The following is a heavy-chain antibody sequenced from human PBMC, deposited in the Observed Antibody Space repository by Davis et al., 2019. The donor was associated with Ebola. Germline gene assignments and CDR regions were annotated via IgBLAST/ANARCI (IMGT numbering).Heavy chain of an antibody. CDR3: ARKTDLYYFYGMDV. J-gene: IGHJ6*04. CDR1: KFSFDNYA. CDR2: ISPSSFST. Sequence: GESLKISCVASKFSFDNYALMWVRQAPGKGLEWVSSISPSSFSTYYADSVKGRFTISRDNSKKTLFLEMKSLRVEDTAVYYCARKTDLYYFYGMDVWGKGTTVTVSS. V-gene: IGHV3-23*01.